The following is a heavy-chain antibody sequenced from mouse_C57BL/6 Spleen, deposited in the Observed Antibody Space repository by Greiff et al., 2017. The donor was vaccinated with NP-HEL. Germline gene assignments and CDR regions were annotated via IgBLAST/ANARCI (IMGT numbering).Heavy chain of an antibody. Sequence: QVQLQQSGAELVKPGASVKISCKASGYAFSSSWMNWVKQRPGKGLEWIGQIYPGDGDTNYNGKFKGKATLTADKSSSTAYMQLSSLTSEDSAVYFCAISPYGNYDYWGQGTTLTVSS. CDR2: IYPGDGDT. J-gene: IGHJ2*01. CDR3: AISPYGNYDY. V-gene: IGHV1-80*01. CDR1: GYAFSSSW. D-gene: IGHD2-1*01.